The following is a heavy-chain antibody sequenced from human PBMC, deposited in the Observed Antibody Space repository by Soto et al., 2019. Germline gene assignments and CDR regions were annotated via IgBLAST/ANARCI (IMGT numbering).Heavy chain of an antibody. CDR3: AATAAGYYYHGMDV. CDR1: GFTFSSYA. D-gene: IGHD6-13*01. V-gene: IGHV3-30-3*01. Sequence: QVQLVESGGGVVQPGRSLRLSCAASGFTFSSYAMHWVRQAPGKGLEWVAVISYDGSNKYYADSVKGRFTISRDNSKNTLYLQMNSLRAEDTAVYYCAATAAGYYYHGMDVWGQGTTVTVSS. CDR2: ISYDGSNK. J-gene: IGHJ6*02.